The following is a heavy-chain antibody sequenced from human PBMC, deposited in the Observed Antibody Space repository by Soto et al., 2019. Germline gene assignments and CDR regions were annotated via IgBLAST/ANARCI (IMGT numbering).Heavy chain of an antibody. CDR1: GFTFSSFA. J-gene: IGHJ4*02. Sequence: EVQLLESGGGLVQSGGSLRLSCAASGFTFSSFAMNRVRQAPGKGLEWVSTISVSGDTTTYADSVKGRFTISRDNSMDTLYLQMNSLRAEDTALYFCAKDGVGWVTTVSYFDSWGQGTRVTVSS. V-gene: IGHV3-23*01. D-gene: IGHD4-4*01. CDR2: ISVSGDTT. CDR3: AKDGVGWVTTVSYFDS.